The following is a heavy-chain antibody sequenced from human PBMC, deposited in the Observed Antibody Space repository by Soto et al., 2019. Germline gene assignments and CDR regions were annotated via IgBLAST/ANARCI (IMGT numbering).Heavy chain of an antibody. J-gene: IGHJ5*02. CDR2: ISSSGSTI. Sequence: AWGSLRLSCAASGFTFSSYEMNWVRQAPGKGLEWVSYISSSGSTIYYADSVKGRFTISRDNAKNSLYPQMNSLRAEDTAVYYCARESRVGFITMIVPGLGFDPWGQGTLVTVSS. CDR3: ARESRVGFITMIVPGLGFDP. CDR1: GFTFSSYE. V-gene: IGHV3-48*03. D-gene: IGHD3-22*01.